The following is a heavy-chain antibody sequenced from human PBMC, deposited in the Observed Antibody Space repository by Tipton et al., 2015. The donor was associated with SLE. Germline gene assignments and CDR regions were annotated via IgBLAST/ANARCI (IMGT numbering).Heavy chain of an antibody. Sequence: TLSLTCTVSGGSISSSSYYWGWVRQPPGKGLEWIGSIYYSGSTYYNPSLTSRVTISVDTSKNPFSLKLSSVTAADTAVYYCATCQGDYGDQGWFDPWGQGTLVTVSS. D-gene: IGHD4-17*01. V-gene: IGHV4-39*07. CDR2: IYYSGST. CDR3: ATCQGDYGDQGWFDP. CDR1: GGSISSSSYY. J-gene: IGHJ5*02.